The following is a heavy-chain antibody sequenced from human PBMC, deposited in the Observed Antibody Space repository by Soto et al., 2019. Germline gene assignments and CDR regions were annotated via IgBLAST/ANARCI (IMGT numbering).Heavy chain of an antibody. D-gene: IGHD1-26*01. CDR1: GFTFSSYS. CDR3: ARIGWELLLDYFDY. J-gene: IGHJ4*02. V-gene: IGHV3-21*01. CDR2: ISSSSSYI. Sequence: PGGSLRLSCAASGFTFSSYSMNWVRQAPGKGLEWVSSISSSSSYIYYADSVKGRFTISRDNAKNSLYLQMNSLRAEDTAVYYCARIGWELLLDYFDYWGQGTLVTVSS.